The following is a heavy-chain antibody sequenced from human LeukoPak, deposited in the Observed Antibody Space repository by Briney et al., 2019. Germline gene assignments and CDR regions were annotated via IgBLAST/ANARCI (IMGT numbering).Heavy chain of an antibody. D-gene: IGHD6-13*01. CDR1: GFTVISNY. CDR3: ASMSAAAGTDY. Sequence: GGSLRLSCAASGFTVISNYMSWVRQAPGKGLEWVSVIYSGGSTYYADSVKGRFTISRDNSKNTLYLQMNSLRAEDTAVCYCASMSAAAGTDYWGQGTLVTVSS. V-gene: IGHV3-66*01. CDR2: IYSGGST. J-gene: IGHJ4*02.